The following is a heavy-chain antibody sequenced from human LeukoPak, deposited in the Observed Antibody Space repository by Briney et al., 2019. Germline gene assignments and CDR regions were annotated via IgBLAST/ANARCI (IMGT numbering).Heavy chain of an antibody. D-gene: IGHD3-3*01. Sequence: PSETLSLTCTVSGGSISSGGYYWSWIRQPPGKGLEWIGYIYHSGSTYYNPSLKSRVTISVDRSKNQFSLKLSSVTAADTAVYYCARDLAIFGDPPHFDYWGQGTLVTVSS. J-gene: IGHJ4*02. CDR2: IYHSGST. V-gene: IGHV4-30-2*01. CDR3: ARDLAIFGDPPHFDY. CDR1: GGSISSGGYY.